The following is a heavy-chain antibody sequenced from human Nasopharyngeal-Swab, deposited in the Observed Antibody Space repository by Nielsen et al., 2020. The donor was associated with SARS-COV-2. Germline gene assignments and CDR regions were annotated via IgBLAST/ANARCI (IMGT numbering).Heavy chain of an antibody. CDR3: AKEGTYYDSSGYYAYYFDY. V-gene: IGHV3-23*01. D-gene: IGHD3-22*01. J-gene: IGHJ4*02. Sequence: GESLKISCAASGFTFSSYSMNWVRQAPGKGLEWVSAISGSGGSTYYADSVKGRFTISRDNSKNTLYLQMNSLRAEDTAVYYCAKEGTYYDSSGYYAYYFDYWGQGTLVTVSS. CDR1: GFTFSSYS. CDR2: ISGSGGST.